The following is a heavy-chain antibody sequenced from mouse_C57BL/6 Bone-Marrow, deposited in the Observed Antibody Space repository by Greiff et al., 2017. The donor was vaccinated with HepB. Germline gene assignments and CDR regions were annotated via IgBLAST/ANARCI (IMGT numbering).Heavy chain of an antibody. Sequence: ESGPGLVKPSQSLSLTCSVTGYSITSGYYWNWIRQFPGNKLEWMGYISYDGSNNYNPSLKNRISITRDTSKNQFFLKLNSVTTEDTATYYCAREGGDEVYAMDYWGQGTSVTVSS. CDR2: ISYDGSN. CDR1: GYSITSGYY. V-gene: IGHV3-6*01. J-gene: IGHJ4*01. CDR3: AREGGDEVYAMDY.